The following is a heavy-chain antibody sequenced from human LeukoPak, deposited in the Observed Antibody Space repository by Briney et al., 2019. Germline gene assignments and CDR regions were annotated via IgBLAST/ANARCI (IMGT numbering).Heavy chain of an antibody. CDR3: AKGPNFGSWRAVHY. CDR2: VSGSGGET. Sequence: GGSLRLSCAASGFTFANYAMSWVRQAPGKGLEWVSSVSGSGGETHSTDSVKGRFTISRDKSKNTLYLQMNSLRTDDTAIYYCAKGPNFGSWRAVHYWGQGSLVTVSS. V-gene: IGHV3-23*01. CDR1: GFTFANYA. J-gene: IGHJ4*02. D-gene: IGHD3-10*01.